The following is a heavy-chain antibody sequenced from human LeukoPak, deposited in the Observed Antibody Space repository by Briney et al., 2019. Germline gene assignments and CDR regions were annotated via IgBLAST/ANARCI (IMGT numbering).Heavy chain of an antibody. J-gene: IGHJ3*02. CDR2: IKSKTDGGTT. D-gene: IGHD3-16*02. CDR1: GFTFSNAW. V-gene: IGHV3-15*01. CDR3: TTDGADYVWRSYLGDAFDI. Sequence: GGSLRLSCAASGFTFSNAWMSWVRQAPGKGLEWVGRIKSKTDGGTTDYAAPVKGRFTISRDDSKNTLYLQMNSLKTEDTAVYYCTTDGADYVWRSYLGDAFDIWGQGTMVTVSS.